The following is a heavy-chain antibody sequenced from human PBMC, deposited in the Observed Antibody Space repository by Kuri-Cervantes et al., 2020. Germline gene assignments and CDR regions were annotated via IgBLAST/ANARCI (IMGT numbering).Heavy chain of an antibody. Sequence: ASVKVSCKASGYTFTSYGISWVRQAPGQGLEWMGWISAYNGNTNYAQKLQGRVTMTRDTSISTAYMELSSLRSEDTAVYYCARDQDGQLAPDDPFDFWGLGTMVTVS. CDR1: GYTFTSYG. CDR3: ARDQDGQLAPDDPFDF. J-gene: IGHJ3*01. CDR2: ISAYNGNT. V-gene: IGHV1-18*01. D-gene: IGHD6-6*01.